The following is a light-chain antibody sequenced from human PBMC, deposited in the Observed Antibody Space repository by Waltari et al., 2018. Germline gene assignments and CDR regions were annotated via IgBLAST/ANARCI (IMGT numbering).Light chain of an antibody. J-gene: IGKJ1*01. V-gene: IGKV3-20*01. CDR3: QMYVRVPGT. CDR2: DAS. Sequence: EIVLTQSPGTLALSPGERATLSCRASQSVGRAMAWYQQKPGQAPRLLIYDASSRTAGMPDRFRGSGSATDLGLNNSRVGPEDFAVYYGQMYVRVPGTLDQGTKVEVK. CDR1: QSVGRA.